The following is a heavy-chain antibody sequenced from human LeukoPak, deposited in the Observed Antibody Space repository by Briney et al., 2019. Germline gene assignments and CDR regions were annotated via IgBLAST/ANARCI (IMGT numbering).Heavy chain of an antibody. Sequence: GGSLRLSCAASGFTFSSYSMNWVRQAPGKGLEWVSSISSSSSYIYYADSVKGRFTISRDNAKNSLYLQMNSLRAEDTAVCYCARGRRFLDLGDWFDPWGQGTLVTVSS. CDR3: ARGRRFLDLGDWFDP. J-gene: IGHJ5*02. CDR2: ISSSSSYI. CDR1: GFTFSSYS. V-gene: IGHV3-21*01. D-gene: IGHD3-3*01.